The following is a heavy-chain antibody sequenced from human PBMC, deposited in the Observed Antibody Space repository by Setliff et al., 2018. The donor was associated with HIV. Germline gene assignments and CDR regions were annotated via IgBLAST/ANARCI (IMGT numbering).Heavy chain of an antibody. CDR3: ARGFCSGGFCHPNFYHYMDV. D-gene: IGHD2-15*01. CDR1: GVTSGDYY. CDR2: IYSSGTK. J-gene: IGHJ6*03. V-gene: IGHV4-31*03. Sequence: PSETLSLTCTFSGVTSGDYYRTWIRRHPVKGLEWIGYIYSSGTKYYNPSLKSRLAISLDTSKNQFSLNLKSVTAADAAVYYCARGFCSGGFCHPNFYHYMDVWGKGTTVTVSS.